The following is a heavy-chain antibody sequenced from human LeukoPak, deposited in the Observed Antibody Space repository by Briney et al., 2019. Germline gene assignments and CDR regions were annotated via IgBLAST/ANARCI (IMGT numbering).Heavy chain of an antibody. CDR3: ARVRGSPYNWFDP. D-gene: IGHD3-10*01. CDR2: IYHSGST. CDR1: GGSISSYY. Sequence: SETLSLTCTVSGGSISSYYWSWIRQPPGKGLEWIGSIYHSGSTYYNPSLKSRVTISVDTSKNQFSLKLSSVTAADTAVYYCARVRGSPYNWFDPWGQGTLVTVSS. J-gene: IGHJ5*02. V-gene: IGHV4-59*08.